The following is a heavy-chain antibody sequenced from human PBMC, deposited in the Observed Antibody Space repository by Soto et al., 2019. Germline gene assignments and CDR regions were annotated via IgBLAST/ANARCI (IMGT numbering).Heavy chain of an antibody. CDR1: GYTFATYA. J-gene: IGHJ6*03. CDR3: ARGGSGGWPGFMDV. Sequence: QVLLVQSGAEVKKPGASVRVSCKASGYTFATYAVHWLRQAPGQRLEWMGWINAGNANTKYSQKYQGRVSITRDTSATTAYMELSSLRSEDAAVYYCARGGSGGWPGFMDVWGKGTTVTVSS. V-gene: IGHV1-3*01. D-gene: IGHD6-19*01. CDR2: INAGNANT.